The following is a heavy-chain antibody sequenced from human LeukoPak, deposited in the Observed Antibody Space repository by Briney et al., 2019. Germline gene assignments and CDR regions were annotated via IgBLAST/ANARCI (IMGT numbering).Heavy chain of an antibody. CDR1: GFTFSSYS. D-gene: IGHD2-2*01. J-gene: IGHJ4*02. CDR3: ARDCSSTSCPELDY. V-gene: IGHV3-21*01. Sequence: GGSLRLSCAASGFTFSSYSMNWVRQAPGKGLEWVSSISSSSSYIYYADSVKGRFTISRDNAKNSLYLQMNSLRAGDTAVYYCARDCSSTSCPELDYWGQGTLVTVSS. CDR2: ISSSSSYI.